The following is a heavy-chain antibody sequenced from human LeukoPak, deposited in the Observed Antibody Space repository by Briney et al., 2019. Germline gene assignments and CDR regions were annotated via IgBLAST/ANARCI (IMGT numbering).Heavy chain of an antibody. CDR1: GGSFSAAN. Sequence: SETLSLTSAVHGGSFSAANWSWVRPPPGKGLGWGGELILSGGTNYNTSLKRRATIPVATSKKQTSLKLSSVTAEDTAVYYCARGARYYYGSGSYYSVVDWCEGGLVTVSS. CDR2: LILSGGT. CDR3: ARGARYYYGSGSYYSVVD. D-gene: IGHD3-10*01. V-gene: IGHV4-34*01. J-gene: IGHJ4*02.